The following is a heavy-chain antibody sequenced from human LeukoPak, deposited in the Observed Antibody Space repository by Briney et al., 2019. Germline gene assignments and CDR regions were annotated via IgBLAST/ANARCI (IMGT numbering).Heavy chain of an antibody. D-gene: IGHD3-3*01. J-gene: IGHJ5*02. CDR3: ARDGAAGLRFNWFDP. CDR1: GFTFSSYW. CDR2: IKRDGSEK. V-gene: IGHV3-7*05. Sequence: GGSLRLSCAASGFTFSSYWMSWVRQAPGKGLEWVANIKRDGSEKYYVDSVKGRFTIPRDNAKNSLYLQMNSLRDEDTAVYYCARDGAAGLRFNWFDPWGQGTLVTVSS.